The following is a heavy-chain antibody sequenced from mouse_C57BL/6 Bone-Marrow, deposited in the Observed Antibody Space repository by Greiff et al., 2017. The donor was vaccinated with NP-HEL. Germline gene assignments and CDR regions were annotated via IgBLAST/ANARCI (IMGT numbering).Heavy chain of an antibody. Sequence: QVQLKQSGAELARPGASVKLSCKASGYTFTSYGISWVKQRTGQGLEWIGEIYPRSGNTCYNEKFKGKATLTADKSSSTAYMELRSLTSEDSAVYFCARERNWDDYWGQGTTLTVSS. CDR3: ARERNWDDY. CDR1: GYTFTSYG. J-gene: IGHJ2*01. V-gene: IGHV1-81*01. D-gene: IGHD4-1*01. CDR2: IYPRSGNT.